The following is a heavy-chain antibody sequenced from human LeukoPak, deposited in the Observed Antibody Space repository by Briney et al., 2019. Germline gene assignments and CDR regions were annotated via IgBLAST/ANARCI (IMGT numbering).Heavy chain of an antibody. V-gene: IGHV4-4*07. CDR2: IYTSGST. CDR1: GGSISSYY. J-gene: IGHJ3*02. Sequence: PSETLSLTCTVSGGSISSYYWSWIRQPAGKGLEWIGRIYTSGSTNYNPSLKSRVTMSVDTSKNQSSLKLSSVTAADTAVYYCARDSSSGWYLAFDIWGQGTMVTVSS. D-gene: IGHD6-19*01. CDR3: ARDSSSGWYLAFDI.